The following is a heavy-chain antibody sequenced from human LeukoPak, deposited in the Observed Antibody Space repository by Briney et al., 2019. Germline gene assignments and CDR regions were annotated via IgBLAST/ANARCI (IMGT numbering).Heavy chain of an antibody. CDR1: GGSISSYY. Sequence: SETLSLTCTVSGGSISSYYWSWIRQPPGKGLEWIGYIHYAGSTNYSPSLKSRVTISVDTSKNQFSLKLSSVTTADTAVYYCARAGGFSSGYIFWGQGTLVTVSS. J-gene: IGHJ4*02. CDR3: ARAGGFSSGYIF. D-gene: IGHD3-22*01. CDR2: IHYAGST. V-gene: IGHV4-59*01.